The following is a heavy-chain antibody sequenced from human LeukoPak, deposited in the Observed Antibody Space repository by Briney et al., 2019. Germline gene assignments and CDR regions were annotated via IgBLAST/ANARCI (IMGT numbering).Heavy chain of an antibody. D-gene: IGHD6-13*01. CDR2: IYTSAGA. V-gene: IGHV4-4*07. J-gene: IGHJ4*02. CDR3: ATGVGSWPRFDY. CDR1: GDSITSYH. Sequence: SETLSLTCTVSGDSITSYHWSWIRQPAGKGLEWIGRIYTSAGANYNPSLKSRVIMSVDTSKNQFSLRLTSVTAADTAVYYCATGVGSWPRFDYWGQGTLVTVSS.